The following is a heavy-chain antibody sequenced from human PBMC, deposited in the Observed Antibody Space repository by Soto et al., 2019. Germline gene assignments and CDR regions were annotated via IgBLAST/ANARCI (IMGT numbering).Heavy chain of an antibody. CDR1: GGSISSSSYY. CDR3: ARGIVVVVAAAFDY. J-gene: IGHJ4*02. D-gene: IGHD2-15*01. Sequence: SETLSLTCTVSGGSISSSSYYWGWIRQPPGKGLEWIGSIYYSGSTYYNPSLKSRVTISVDTSKNQFSLKLSSVTAADTAVYYCARGIVVVVAAAFDYWGRGTLVTVSS. V-gene: IGHV4-39*01. CDR2: IYYSGST.